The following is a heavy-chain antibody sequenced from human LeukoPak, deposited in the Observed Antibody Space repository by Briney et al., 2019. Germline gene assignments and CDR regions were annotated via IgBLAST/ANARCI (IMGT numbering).Heavy chain of an antibody. CDR1: GGSFSGYY. D-gene: IGHD3-3*01. J-gene: IGHJ4*02. CDR3: ARGGRYQLLRYYDFWSGLGVYFDY. CDR2: INHSGST. V-gene: IGHV4-34*01. Sequence: SETLSLTCAVYGGSFSGYYWSWIRQPPGKGLEWIGEINHSGSTNYNPSLKSRVTISVDTSKNQFSLKLSSVTAADTAVYYCARGGRYQLLRYYDFWSGLGVYFDYWGQGTLVTVSS.